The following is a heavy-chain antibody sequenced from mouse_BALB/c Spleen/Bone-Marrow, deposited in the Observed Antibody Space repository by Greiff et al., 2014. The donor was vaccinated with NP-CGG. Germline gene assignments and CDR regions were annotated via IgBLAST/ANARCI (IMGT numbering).Heavy chain of an antibody. Sequence: EVQLEQSGGGLVQPGGSLRLSCATSGFTFTDYYMNWVRQPPGKALEWLAFIRNKANGYTTEYSASVKGRFTISRDNSQSILYLQMTTLRAEDSATYYCARDKGGLLIDSWGQGTTLTVSS. D-gene: IGHD1-1*01. V-gene: IGHV7-3*02. CDR3: ARDKGGLLIDS. CDR2: IRNKANGYTT. CDR1: GFTFTDYY. J-gene: IGHJ2*01.